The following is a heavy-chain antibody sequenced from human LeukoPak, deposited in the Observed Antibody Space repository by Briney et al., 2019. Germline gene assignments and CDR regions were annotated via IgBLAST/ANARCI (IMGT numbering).Heavy chain of an antibody. CDR2: IYYSGST. CDR1: GGSISTYY. J-gene: IGHJ5*02. Sequence: SETLSLTCTVSGGSISTYYGNWIRQAPGKGLEWIGYIYYSGSTNYNPSLKSRVTISVDTSRNQFSLKLSSVTAADTAVYYCARGSIMITFGGVIVIRNNWFDPWGQGTLVTVSS. D-gene: IGHD3-16*02. CDR3: ARGSIMITFGGVIVIRNNWFDP. V-gene: IGHV4-59*12.